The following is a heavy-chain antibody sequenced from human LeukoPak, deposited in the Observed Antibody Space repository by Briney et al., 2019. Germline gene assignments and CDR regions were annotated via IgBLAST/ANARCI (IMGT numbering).Heavy chain of an antibody. CDR1: GFTFSNYG. CDR2: ISYDGSNK. V-gene: IGHV3-30*18. D-gene: IGHD6-13*01. Sequence: SGGSLRLSCAASGFTFSNYGMHWVRQAPGKGLEWVAVISYDGSNKYNADSVKGRFTISRDNSKNTVYLQMNSLRAEDTAVYYCAKVRYSSSYYYGMDVWGQGTTVTVSS. CDR3: AKVRYSSSYYYGMDV. J-gene: IGHJ6*02.